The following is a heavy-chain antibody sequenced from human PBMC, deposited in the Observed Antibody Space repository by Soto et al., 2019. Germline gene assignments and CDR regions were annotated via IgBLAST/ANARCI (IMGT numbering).Heavy chain of an antibody. Sequence: GGSLRLSCAASGFTFSSYAMHWVRQAPGKGLEWVAVISYDGSNKYYADSVKGRFTISRDNSKNTLYLQMNSLRAEDTAVYYCARGSENSSGWRRQLDYWGQGTLVTVSS. CDR2: ISYDGSNK. J-gene: IGHJ4*02. CDR3: ARGSENSSGWRRQLDY. D-gene: IGHD6-19*01. V-gene: IGHV3-30-3*01. CDR1: GFTFSSYA.